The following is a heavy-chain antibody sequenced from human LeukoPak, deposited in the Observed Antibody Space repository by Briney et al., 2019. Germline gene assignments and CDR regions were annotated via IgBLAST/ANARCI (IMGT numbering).Heavy chain of an antibody. V-gene: IGHV3-23*01. J-gene: IGHJ3*02. Sequence: GGSLRLSCAASGFTFSIYAMSWVRQAPGKGLEWVSAISGTGDTTYYADSVKGRFIISRDYSKNTLYLRMNSLRAEDTALYYCAKVNKPSRDGYKNTIDAFDIWGQGTMVTVSS. D-gene: IGHD5-24*01. CDR2: ISGTGDTT. CDR1: GFTFSIYA. CDR3: AKVNKPSRDGYKNTIDAFDI.